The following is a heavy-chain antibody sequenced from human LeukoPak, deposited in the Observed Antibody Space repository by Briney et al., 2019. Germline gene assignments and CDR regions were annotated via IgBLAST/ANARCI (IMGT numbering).Heavy chain of an antibody. V-gene: IGHV3-48*03. CDR3: AKDRARWGVGATTIEA. Sequence: PGGSLRLSCAASGFTFSSYEMNWVRQAPGKGLEWVSYISSGGSTIYYADSVKGRFTISRDNAKNSLYLQMNSLRAEDTAVYYCAKDRARWGVGATTIEAWGQGTLVTVSS. D-gene: IGHD1-26*01. J-gene: IGHJ5*02. CDR1: GFTFSSYE. CDR2: ISSGGSTI.